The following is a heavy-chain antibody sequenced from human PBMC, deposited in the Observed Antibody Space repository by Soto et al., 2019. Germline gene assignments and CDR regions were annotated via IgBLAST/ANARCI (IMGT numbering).Heavy chain of an antibody. D-gene: IGHD6-19*01. CDR1: GFTFSSYA. Sequence: QVQLVESGGGVVQPGRSLRLSCAASGFTFSSYAMHWVRQAPGKGLEWVAVISYDGSNKYYADSVKGRFTISRDNSKNTLYLQMNSLRAEDKAVYYCAREGGAVAGGWFDPWGQGTLVTVSS. CDR2: ISYDGSNK. V-gene: IGHV3-30-3*01. J-gene: IGHJ5*02. CDR3: AREGGAVAGGWFDP.